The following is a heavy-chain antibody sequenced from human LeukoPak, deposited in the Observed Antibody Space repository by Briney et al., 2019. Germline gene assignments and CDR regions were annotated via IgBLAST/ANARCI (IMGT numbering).Heavy chain of an antibody. CDR3: ARGGLRRSWAYGDYFDY. D-gene: IGHD4-17*01. J-gene: IGHJ4*02. CDR1: GFTFSTSV. Sequence: PGGSLRLSCAASGFTFSTSVMHWVRQAPGKGLEWVSSISSSSSYIYYADSVKGRFTISRDNAKNSLYLQMDSLRAEDTAVYYCARGGLRRSWAYGDYFDYWGQGTLVTVSS. CDR2: ISSSSSYI. V-gene: IGHV3-21*01.